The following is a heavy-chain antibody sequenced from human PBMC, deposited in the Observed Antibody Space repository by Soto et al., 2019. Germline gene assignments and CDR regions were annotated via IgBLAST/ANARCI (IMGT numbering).Heavy chain of an antibody. J-gene: IGHJ6*02. CDR3: TREGMITFGGVNHYYGMDV. CDR1: GCSSGDYA. V-gene: IGHV3-49*03. Sequence: GSLRLSCTASGCSSGDYAMSWFRQAPGKGLEWVGFIRSKAYGGTTEYAASVKGRFTISRDDSKSIAYLQMNSLKTEDTAVYYCTREGMITFGGVNHYYGMDVWGQGATVTVSS. D-gene: IGHD3-16*01. CDR2: IRSKAYGGTT.